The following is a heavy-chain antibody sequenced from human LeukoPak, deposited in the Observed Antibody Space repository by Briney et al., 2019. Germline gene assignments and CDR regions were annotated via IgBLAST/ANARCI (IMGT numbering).Heavy chain of an antibody. CDR2: INHSGST. CDR1: GGSFSGYY. J-gene: IGHJ3*02. Sequence: SETLSLTCTVYGGSFSGYYWSWIRQPPGKGLEWIGEINHSGSTNYNPSLKSRVTISVDTSKNQFSLKLSSVTAADTAVYYCARGVLGTDAFEIWGQGTMVTVSS. D-gene: IGHD1-1*01. V-gene: IGHV4-34*01. CDR3: ARGVLGTDAFEI.